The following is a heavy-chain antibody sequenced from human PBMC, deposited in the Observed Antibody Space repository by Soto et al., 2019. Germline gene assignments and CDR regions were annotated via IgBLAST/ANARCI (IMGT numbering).Heavy chain of an antibody. D-gene: IGHD2-21*01. CDR3: ARGRGGAGDY. CDR2: IKEDGSEE. CDR1: GFTFGTYW. Sequence: EVQLVESGGGMVQPGGCLRLSCADSGFTFGTYWMTWVCQAPGKGLEWVANIKEDGSEEYYLASVEGRFTVSRDNAKNSLYLQMNSLRVDDTAVYYCARGRGGAGDYWGQGTLVTVSS. V-gene: IGHV3-7*03. J-gene: IGHJ4*02.